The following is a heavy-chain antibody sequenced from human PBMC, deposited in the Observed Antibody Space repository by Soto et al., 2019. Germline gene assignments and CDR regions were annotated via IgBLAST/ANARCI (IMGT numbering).Heavy chain of an antibody. CDR3: ARGGNHVWGSSEF. J-gene: IGHJ4*02. CDR2: MRTDNGNT. CDR1: GYSFTTYS. V-gene: IGHV1-18*01. Sequence: ASVKGSCKRTGYSFTTYSINWVRQAPGQGLEWMGWMRTDNGNTNYAQKFKGRVTMTTDTSTSTAYLELRSLKSDDTAIYYCARGGNHVWGSSEFWGQGTLVTVSS. D-gene: IGHD3-16*01.